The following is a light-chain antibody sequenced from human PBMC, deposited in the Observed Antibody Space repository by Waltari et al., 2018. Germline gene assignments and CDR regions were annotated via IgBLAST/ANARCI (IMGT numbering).Light chain of an antibody. V-gene: IGLV2-8*01. J-gene: IGLJ1*01. CDR1: SSDIGGYKD. Sequence: YALTKPPTASGYPGQSVTKTCIGTSSDIGGYKDVSWYRQHPGKGPKLLNYEISKRPSVLPNRYSGAKSGNTASLTVSGLQAEDEADYYCSSYAGSNNLVFETGTKFTVL. CDR3: SSYAGSNNLV. CDR2: EIS.